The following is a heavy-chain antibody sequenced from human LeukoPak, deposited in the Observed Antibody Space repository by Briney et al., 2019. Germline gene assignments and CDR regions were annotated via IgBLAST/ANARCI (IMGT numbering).Heavy chain of an antibody. V-gene: IGHV1-8*01. J-gene: IGHJ4*02. CDR2: MNPNSGNT. Sequence: ASVKVSFKASGYTFTSYDINWGRQATGQGLEWMGWMNPNSGNTGYAQKFQGRVSMTRNTSISTAYMELSSLRSEDTAVYYCARGSLLDQVGRSSGFDYWGQGTLVTVSS. CDR3: ARGSLLDQVGRSSGFDY. D-gene: IGHD3-22*01. CDR1: GYTFTSYD.